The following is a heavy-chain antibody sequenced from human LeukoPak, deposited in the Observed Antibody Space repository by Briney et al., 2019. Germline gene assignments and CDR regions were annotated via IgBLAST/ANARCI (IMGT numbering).Heavy chain of an antibody. CDR2: ISYDGSNK. CDR1: GFTFSSYG. J-gene: IGHJ4*02. D-gene: IGHD6-19*01. Sequence: TGRSLRLSCAASGFTFSSYGMHWVRQAPGKGLEWVAVISYDGSNKYYADSVKGRFTISRDNSKNTLYLQMNSLRAEDTAVYYCAKDEAVAGTVNNWGQGTLVTVSS. CDR3: AKDEAVAGTVNN. V-gene: IGHV3-30*18.